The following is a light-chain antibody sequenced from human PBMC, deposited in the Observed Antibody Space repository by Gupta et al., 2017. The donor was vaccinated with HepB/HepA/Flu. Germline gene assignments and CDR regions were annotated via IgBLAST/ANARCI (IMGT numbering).Light chain of an antibody. CDR1: QSISSY. Sequence: DIQMTQTPSSLSASVGDRVTITCRASQSISSYLNWYQQKPGKAPKLLIYAASSWQSGVPSRFSGSGFGKYLPLTISSRQQEDFASYYCQQNDSNPPWTFGQGTKVEIK. J-gene: IGKJ1*01. CDR2: AAS. CDR3: QQNDSNPPWT. V-gene: IGKV1-39*01.